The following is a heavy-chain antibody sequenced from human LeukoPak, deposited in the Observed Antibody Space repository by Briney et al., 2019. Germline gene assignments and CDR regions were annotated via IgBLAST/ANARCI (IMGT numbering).Heavy chain of an antibody. D-gene: IGHD1-14*01. V-gene: IGHV4-4*02. CDR1: LDSTTSNF. J-gene: IGHJ4*02. Sequence: SETLSLTCTVSLDSTTSNFGSWVRQPPGKGLEWIGEIHRSGSPNYNPSLQSRVTISIDRSRNQIALELSSVTAADTAVYYCAREILGGFNPGAYWGQGTLVTVSS. CDR2: IHRSGSP. CDR3: AREILGGFNPGAY.